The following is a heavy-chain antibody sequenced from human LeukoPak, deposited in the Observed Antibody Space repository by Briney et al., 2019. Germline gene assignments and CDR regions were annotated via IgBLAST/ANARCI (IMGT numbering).Heavy chain of an antibody. V-gene: IGHV1-69*06. CDR3: AGLSSPLNLRYWYFDL. Sequence: GASVKVSCKASGGTFGSYSINWVRQAPGQRLEWMGGIIPVFGTANYAQKFQGRVTITADKSTSAAYMELSSLRSEDTAVSYCAGLSSPLNLRYWYFDLWGRGTLVTVSS. CDR1: GGTFGSYS. CDR2: IIPVFGTA. D-gene: IGHD3-10*01. J-gene: IGHJ2*01.